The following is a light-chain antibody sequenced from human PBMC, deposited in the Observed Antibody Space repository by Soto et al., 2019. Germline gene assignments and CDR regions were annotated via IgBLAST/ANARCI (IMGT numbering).Light chain of an antibody. Sequence: QSALTQPRSVSGSPGQSVTIACTGTSGDVGRYNFVSWYQQHPGKAPKLMIHDDTERPSGVPDRFSGSKSGNTASLTISGLQAEDEADYYCCSYAGSYTFLFGGGTKLTVL. CDR3: CSYAGSYTFL. CDR1: SGDVGRYNF. J-gene: IGLJ2*01. V-gene: IGLV2-11*01. CDR2: DDT.